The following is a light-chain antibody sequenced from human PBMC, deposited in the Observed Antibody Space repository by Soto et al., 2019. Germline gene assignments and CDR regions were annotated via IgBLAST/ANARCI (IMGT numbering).Light chain of an antibody. CDR1: QSVSSSN. CDR3: QQRSNWPPT. Sequence: EIVLTQSPGTLSLSPGERATLSCRASQSVSSSNLGWYHQKPGQAPRLLIYGASSRATGIPARFSGSGSGTDFTLSISSLEPEDFAVYYCQQRSNWPPTFGQGTRLEIK. V-gene: IGKV3D-20*02. J-gene: IGKJ5*01. CDR2: GAS.